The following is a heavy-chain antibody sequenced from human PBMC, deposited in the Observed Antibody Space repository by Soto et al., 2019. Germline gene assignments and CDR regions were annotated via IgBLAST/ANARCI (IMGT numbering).Heavy chain of an antibody. CDR3: ARDLNPYSGPGSLHGFFDY. J-gene: IGHJ4*02. D-gene: IGHD2-15*01. V-gene: IGHV1-2*02. Sequence: GASVKVSCKASGYTFIDHYVHWMRQAPGQGLEWMGWINPKNGDTKYAQKFQGRVTMTRDTSISTHYVELSRLRSDDTAVYYCARDLNPYSGPGSLHGFFDYWGQGTLVTVSS. CDR1: GYTFIDHY. CDR2: INPKNGDT.